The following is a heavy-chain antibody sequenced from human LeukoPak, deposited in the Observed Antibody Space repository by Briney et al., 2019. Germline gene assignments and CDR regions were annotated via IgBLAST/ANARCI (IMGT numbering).Heavy chain of an antibody. CDR1: GGSFSGYY. V-gene: IGHV4-34*01. D-gene: IGHD3-10*01. Sequence: SETLSLICAVYGGSFSGYYWSWIRQPPGKGLEWIGEINHRGGTNYNPSLKSRVTISADTSNNQFSLKLRSVTAADTAVYYCTRAGPNYYYYGLDVWGQGTTVTVSS. CDR2: INHRGGT. CDR3: TRAGPNYYYYGLDV. J-gene: IGHJ6*02.